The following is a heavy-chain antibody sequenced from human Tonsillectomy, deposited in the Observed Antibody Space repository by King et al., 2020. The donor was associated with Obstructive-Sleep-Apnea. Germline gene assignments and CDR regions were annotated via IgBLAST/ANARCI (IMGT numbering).Heavy chain of an antibody. CDR2: IRSKANGGTT. D-gene: IGHD3/OR15-3a*01. V-gene: IGHV3-49*03. CDR1: GFTFGDYA. CDR3: TCLSRDWPRALFD. Sequence: VQLVESGGGLVQPGRSLRLSCTGSGFTFGDYAMSWFRQAPGKGLEWVGFIRSKANGGTTEYAASVKGRFSISRDDSKSIAYLQMNSLKTEDTAVYYCTCLSRDWPRALFDWGQGSLVSVSS. J-gene: IGHJ4*02.